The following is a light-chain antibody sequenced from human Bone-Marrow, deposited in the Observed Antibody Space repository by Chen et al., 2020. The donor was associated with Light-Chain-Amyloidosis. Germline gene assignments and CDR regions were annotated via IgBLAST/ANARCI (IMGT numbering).Light chain of an antibody. Sequence: QSALTQPPSVSGSPGQQITISCPGSSSDVGGYDYVSWYQQHPGKAPQLIIYDVSNRPSGVSDRFSGSKSGYTASLTISGLQADDEADYYCTSYTSSRTRVFGTGTKVTVL. CDR3: TSYTSSRTRV. V-gene: IGLV2-14*01. CDR1: SSDVGGYDY. J-gene: IGLJ1*01. CDR2: DVS.